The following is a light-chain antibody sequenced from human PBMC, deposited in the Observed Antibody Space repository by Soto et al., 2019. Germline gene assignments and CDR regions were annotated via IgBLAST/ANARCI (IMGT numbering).Light chain of an antibody. V-gene: IGKV3-15*01. CDR3: QQYNNWPRAT. Sequence: EIVMTQSPGTLSLSPGEISTLACRAIQSVSSSYLAWYQQKPGQAPRLLMFRTSSRATGFPARFSGSGSGTEFNLTISSLQSEDFGVYYCQQYNNWPRATFGGGTKVDIK. J-gene: IGKJ4*01. CDR2: RTS. CDR1: QSVSSSY.